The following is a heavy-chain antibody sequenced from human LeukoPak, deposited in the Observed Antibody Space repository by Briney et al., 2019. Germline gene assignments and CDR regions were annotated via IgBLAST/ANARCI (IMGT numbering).Heavy chain of an antibody. Sequence: MTGGSLRLSCAASGFTFSNAWMSWVRQAPGKGLEWVGRIKSKTDGGTTDYAAPVKGRFTISRDDSKNTLYLQMNSLKTEDTAVYYCARDCTGGGSCYRSYYFDYWGQGTLVTVSS. CDR3: ARDCTGGGSCYRSYYFDY. CDR1: GFTFSNAW. V-gene: IGHV3-15*01. J-gene: IGHJ4*02. D-gene: IGHD2-15*01. CDR2: IKSKTDGGTT.